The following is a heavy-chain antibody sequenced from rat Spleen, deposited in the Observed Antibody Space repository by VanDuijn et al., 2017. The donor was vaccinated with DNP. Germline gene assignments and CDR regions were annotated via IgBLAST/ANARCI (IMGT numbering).Heavy chain of an antibody. D-gene: IGHD1-11*01. CDR1: EFNFNDYW. J-gene: IGHJ2*01. CDR2: INKDSRTI. CDR3: VRGPDYGGHSDYFDY. V-gene: IGHV4-2*01. Sequence: EVQLVESGGGLVQPGRSLKLSCAASEFNFNDYWMGWVRQAPGKGLERIGEINKDSRTIDYSPSFKDTFIIARDTVQHTLLLPGVNVRSEDTDIYYCVRGPDYGGHSDYFDYWGQGVMVTVSS.